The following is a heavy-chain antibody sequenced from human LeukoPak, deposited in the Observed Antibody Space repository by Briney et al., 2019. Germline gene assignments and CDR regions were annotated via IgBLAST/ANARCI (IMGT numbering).Heavy chain of an antibody. D-gene: IGHD3-3*01. CDR2: ISGSGGST. V-gene: IGHV3-23*01. CDR3: AKDRPTYDFWSGYYSVLHYYGMDV. CDR1: GFTFSSYA. Sequence: GGSLRLSCAASGFTFSSYAMSWVRQAPGKGLEWVSAISGSGGSTDYADSVKGRFTISRDNSKNTLYLQMNSLRAEDTAVYYCAKDRPTYDFWSGYYSVLHYYGMDVWGQGTTVTVSS. J-gene: IGHJ6*02.